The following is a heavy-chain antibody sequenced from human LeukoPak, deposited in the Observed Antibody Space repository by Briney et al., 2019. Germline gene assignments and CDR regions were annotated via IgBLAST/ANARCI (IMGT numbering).Heavy chain of an antibody. CDR1: GGSISSYY. J-gene: IGHJ4*02. V-gene: IGHV4-4*07. CDR2: IYSSGST. CDR3: ARGGKATVVTM. D-gene: IGHD4-23*01. Sequence: SETLSLTCTVSGGSISSYYWSWIRQPAGKGLEWIGRIYSSGSTNYNPSLKSRVSMSVDTSKNQFSLKLTSVTAADTAVYYCARGGKATVVTMWGQGILVTVPS.